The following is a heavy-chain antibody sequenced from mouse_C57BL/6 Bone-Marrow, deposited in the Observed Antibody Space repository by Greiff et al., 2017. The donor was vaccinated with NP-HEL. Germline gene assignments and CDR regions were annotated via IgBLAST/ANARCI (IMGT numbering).Heavy chain of an antibody. CDR3: ARGSNYEGNRVDY. D-gene: IGHD2-5*01. V-gene: IGHV1-82*01. CDR1: GYAFSSSW. Sequence: VQLQQSGPELVKPGASVKISCKASGYAFSSSWMNWVKQRPGKGLEWIGRIYPGDGDTNYNGKFKGKATLTADKSSSTAYMQLSSLTSEDSAVYFCARGSNYEGNRVDYWGQGTSVTVSS. J-gene: IGHJ4*01. CDR2: IYPGDGDT.